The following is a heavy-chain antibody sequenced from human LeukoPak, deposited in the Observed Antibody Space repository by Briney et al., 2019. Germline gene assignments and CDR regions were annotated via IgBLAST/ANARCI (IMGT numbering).Heavy chain of an antibody. V-gene: IGHV3-23*01. CDR2: ISGSGETT. J-gene: IGHJ6*02. CDR3: AKFGGDFWSGFDTTNGMDV. CDR1: RFYFTSFA. D-gene: IGHD3-3*01. Sequence: PGGSLRLSCAASRFYFTSFAMAWVRQAPGKGLEWVSAISGSGETTYYTESVKGRFIISRDNSNQILSLQMNSLRADDTAVYYCAKFGGDFWSGFDTTNGMDVWGQGSVVNVS.